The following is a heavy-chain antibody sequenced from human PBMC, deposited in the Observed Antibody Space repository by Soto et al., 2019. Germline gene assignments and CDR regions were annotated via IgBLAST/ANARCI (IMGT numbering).Heavy chain of an antibody. CDR3: ARGVKYYDSSGSSWFDP. CDR1: GGSISRDAYS. Sequence: SETLSLTYAVSGGSISRDAYSCNSFPPPPGKGLEWIGYIYRTGSTDYNPSLKSRVTISIDRSRNQFSLKLRSVTAADTAVYYCARGVKYYDSSGSSWFDPWGQGALVTVS. J-gene: IGHJ5*02. D-gene: IGHD3-22*01. CDR2: IYRTGST. V-gene: IGHV4-30-2*01.